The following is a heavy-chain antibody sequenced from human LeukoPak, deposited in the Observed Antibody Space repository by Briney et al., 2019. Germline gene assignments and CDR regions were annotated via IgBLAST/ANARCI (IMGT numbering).Heavy chain of an antibody. D-gene: IGHD4-17*01. CDR3: VKTLLYGDFWYYFDY. CDR1: GLTFRSYP. Sequence: LTHPCSASGLTFRSYPMHCVRQAPGKALEYVSAIKNNGGSIYYPDSVKGRFTSTKGNAKITLYIQMSSLRAEDTAVYYGVKTLLYGDFWYYFDYWGQGTLVT. V-gene: IGHV3-64*05. CDR2: IKNNGGSI. J-gene: IGHJ4*02.